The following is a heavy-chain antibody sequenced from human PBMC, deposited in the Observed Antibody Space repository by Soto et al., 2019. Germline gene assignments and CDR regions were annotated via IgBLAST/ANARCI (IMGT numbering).Heavy chain of an antibody. V-gene: IGHV3-15*01. CDR3: TTVFQYYDFWSGPRGKNP. CDR1: GFTFSNAW. J-gene: IGHJ5*02. Sequence: GSLRLSCAASGFTFSNAWMSWVRQAPGKGLEWVGRIKSKTDGGTTDYAAPVKGRFTISRDDSKNTLYLQMNSLKTEDTAVYYCTTVFQYYDFWSGPRGKNPWGQGSLVTVSS. D-gene: IGHD3-3*01. CDR2: IKSKTDGGTT.